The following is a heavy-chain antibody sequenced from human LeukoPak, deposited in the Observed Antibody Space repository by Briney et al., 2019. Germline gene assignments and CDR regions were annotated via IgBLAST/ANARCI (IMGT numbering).Heavy chain of an antibody. Sequence: SETLSLTCTASGGSISSYYWSWIRQPPGKGLEWIGYIYYSGSTNYNPSLKSRVTISVDTSKNQFSLKLSSVTAADTAVYYCARGGYDILTGYPRAFSFQHWGQGTLVTVSS. D-gene: IGHD3-9*01. CDR3: ARGGYDILTGYPRAFSFQH. J-gene: IGHJ1*01. V-gene: IGHV4-59*01. CDR1: GGSISSYY. CDR2: IYYSGST.